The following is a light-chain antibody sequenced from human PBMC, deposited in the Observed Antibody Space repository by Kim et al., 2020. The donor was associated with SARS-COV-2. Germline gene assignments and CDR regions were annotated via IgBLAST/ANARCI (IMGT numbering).Light chain of an antibody. CDR3: HKNYSLYS. V-gene: IGKV1-5*03. CDR2: DAS. Sequence: DIQLTQSPSTLSASVGDRVTITCRASQSISSSLAWYQQKPGQAPRVLIYDASTLESVVPSRFSGSGSGTEFTLTISSLQPDDFATYYCHKNYSLYSFGQGTKLEIK. CDR1: QSISSS. J-gene: IGKJ2*03.